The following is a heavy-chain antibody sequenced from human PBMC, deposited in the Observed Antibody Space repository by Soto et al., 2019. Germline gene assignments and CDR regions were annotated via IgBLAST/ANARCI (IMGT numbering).Heavy chain of an antibody. D-gene: IGHD4-17*01. J-gene: IGHJ4*02. Sequence: QVQLVESGGGVVRPGRSLRLSCAASGFTFSSYGMHWVRQAPGKGLEWVAVIWYDASNRYYAASVKGRFTISRDNFKNTVYLQTNSLRAEDTAVYYCARDGADYLQLKYYFDYWGQGTLVTVSS. CDR2: IWYDASNR. CDR3: ARDGADYLQLKYYFDY. CDR1: GFTFSSYG. V-gene: IGHV3-33*01.